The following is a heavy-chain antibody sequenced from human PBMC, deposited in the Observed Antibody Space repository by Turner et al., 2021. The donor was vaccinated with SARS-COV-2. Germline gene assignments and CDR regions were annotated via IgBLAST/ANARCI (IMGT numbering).Heavy chain of an antibody. CDR3: ARLMDTAMDYYGTDV. J-gene: IGHJ6*02. V-gene: IGHV4-39*01. CDR2: IYYSGSA. Sequence: QLQLQESGPGLVKPSATLSLPCTVSGGSISSSSYYWGWIRQPPGKGLEWIGSIYYSGSAYYNPSLKSRVTISVDPSKNQFSLKLTSVTAADTAVYYCARLMDTAMDYYGTDVWGQGTTVTVSS. CDR1: GGSISSSSYY. D-gene: IGHD5-18*01.